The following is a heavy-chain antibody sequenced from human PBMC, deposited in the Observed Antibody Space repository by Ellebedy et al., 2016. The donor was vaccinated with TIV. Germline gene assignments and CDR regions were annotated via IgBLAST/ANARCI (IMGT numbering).Heavy chain of an antibody. V-gene: IGHV5-51*01. J-gene: IGHJ4*02. D-gene: IGHD1-26*01. CDR1: GHTFSNQW. Sequence: GESLKISCKGTGHTFSNQWIAWVRQLPGKGMEWMGIIYSGDSDTRYSPSFQGQVTISADKSNATAYLQWSRLKASDSATYYCARTSGSYLSFFDSWGQGTLVTVSS. CDR3: ARTSGSYLSFFDS. CDR2: IYSGDSDT.